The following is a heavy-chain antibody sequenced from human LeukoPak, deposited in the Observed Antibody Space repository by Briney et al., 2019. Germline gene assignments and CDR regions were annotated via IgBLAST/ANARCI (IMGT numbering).Heavy chain of an antibody. CDR1: GGSISSYY. CDR2: IYYSGST. Sequence: SETLSLTSTVSGGSISSYYWGWIRQPPGKGLEWIGSIYYSGSTYYNPSLKSRVTISVDTSKNQFSLKLSSVTAADTAVYYCARVQHIVVVTAPAAFDIWGQGTMVTVSS. V-gene: IGHV4-39*07. CDR3: ARVQHIVVVTAPAAFDI. D-gene: IGHD2-21*02. J-gene: IGHJ3*02.